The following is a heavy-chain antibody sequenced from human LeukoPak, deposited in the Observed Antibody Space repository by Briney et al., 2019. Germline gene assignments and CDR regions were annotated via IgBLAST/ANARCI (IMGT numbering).Heavy chain of an antibody. CDR1: GGSISSYY. Sequence: SETLSLTCTVSGGSISSYYWSWIRQPAGKGLEWIGRIYTSGSTNYNPSLKSRVTMSVDTSKNQFSLKLSSVTAADTAVYYCAREKSVYSSSWYFRDYWGQGTLVTVSS. CDR2: IYTSGST. J-gene: IGHJ4*02. CDR3: AREKSVYSSSWYFRDY. D-gene: IGHD6-13*01. V-gene: IGHV4-4*07.